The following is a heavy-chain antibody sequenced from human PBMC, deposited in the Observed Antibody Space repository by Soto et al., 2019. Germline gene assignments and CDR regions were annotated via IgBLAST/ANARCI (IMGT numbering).Heavy chain of an antibody. CDR2: IYYSGST. CDR3: ARTVGAYNYMDV. V-gene: IGHV4-59*01. J-gene: IGHJ6*03. Sequence: SETLSLTCTVSGGSINKYYGSWIRQPPGKGLEWIGYIYYSGSTNYNPSLKSRVTISVDTSKNQFSLKLTSVTPADTAVYYCARTVGAYNYMDVWGKGTTVTVSS. CDR1: GGSINKYY.